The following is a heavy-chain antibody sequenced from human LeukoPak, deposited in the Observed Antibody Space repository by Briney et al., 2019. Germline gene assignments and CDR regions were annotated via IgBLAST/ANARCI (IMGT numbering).Heavy chain of an antibody. V-gene: IGHV1-18*01. CDR1: GYTFTSYG. D-gene: IGHD6-13*01. CDR3: ARGSYSSSWYGLNYYYYYMDV. Sequence: ASVKVSCKASGYTFTSYGISWVRQAPGQGLEWMGWISAYNGNTNYAQKLQGRVTMTTDTSTSTAYMELRSLRSDDTAVYYCARGSYSSSWYGLNYYYYYMDVWGKGTTVTVSS. CDR2: ISAYNGNT. J-gene: IGHJ6*03.